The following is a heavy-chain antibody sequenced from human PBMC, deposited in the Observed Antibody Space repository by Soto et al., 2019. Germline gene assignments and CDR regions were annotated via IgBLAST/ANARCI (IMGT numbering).Heavy chain of an antibody. V-gene: IGHV3-30-3*01. Sequence: QVQVVESGGGVVQPGRTLRLSCAASGFIFSSYAMHWVRQAPGKGLEWVAVVSYDGTNKYYADSGKGRFTIARDDSKNTLYLQMNSMRAEDTAMYYCTKQLYSGSYSDYYFYYWGQGTLVVVSS. CDR3: TKQLYSGSYSDYYFYY. CDR1: GFIFSSYA. J-gene: IGHJ4*02. D-gene: IGHD1-26*01. CDR2: VSYDGTNK.